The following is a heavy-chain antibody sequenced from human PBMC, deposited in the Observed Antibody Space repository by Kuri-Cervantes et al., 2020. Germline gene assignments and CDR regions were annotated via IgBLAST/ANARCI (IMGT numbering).Heavy chain of an antibody. J-gene: IGHJ3*02. Sequence: SGPTLVKPTETLTLTCSVPGFSLSNARMGVSWIRQPPGKALEWLAHIFSNDEKSYSTSLKSRLTISKDTSKNQVVLTMTNMDPVDTATYYCAHKVRSWGAFDIWGQGTMVTVSS. CDR1: GFSLSNARMG. CDR2: IFSNDEK. CDR3: AHKVRSWGAFDI. V-gene: IGHV2-26*01. D-gene: IGHD6-13*01.